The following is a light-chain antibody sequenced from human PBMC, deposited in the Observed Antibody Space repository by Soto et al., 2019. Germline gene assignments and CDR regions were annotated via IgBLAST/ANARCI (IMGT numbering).Light chain of an antibody. CDR3: QQYGRSPWT. J-gene: IGKJ1*01. CDR2: RAS. CDR1: QSVNSNY. Sequence: EIVLKQSPGTLSLSPGERATLSCRASQSVNSNYLAWYQQKPGQPPRLLIYRASSRATGIPDRFSGSGSGTDFTLTVTRLEPEDFAVFYCQQYGRSPWTFGQGTKVDIK. V-gene: IGKV3-20*01.